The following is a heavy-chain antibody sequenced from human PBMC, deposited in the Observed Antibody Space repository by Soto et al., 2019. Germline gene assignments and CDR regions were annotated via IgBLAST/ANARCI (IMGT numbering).Heavy chain of an antibody. CDR3: ARQIRYTYGYFPRYIDQ. J-gene: IGHJ4*02. D-gene: IGHD5-18*01. Sequence: PTDNLSPTCSFSGASISSDKYTWGWILQTPGKGLECIGSLYYSGNTYYDASLKGRLTIYVDTSKSQFSITLSYGTAAASAMYFCARQIRYTYGYFPRYIDQWGQGNRVTVS. CDR2: LYYSGNT. V-gene: IGHV4-39*01. CDR1: GASISSDKYT.